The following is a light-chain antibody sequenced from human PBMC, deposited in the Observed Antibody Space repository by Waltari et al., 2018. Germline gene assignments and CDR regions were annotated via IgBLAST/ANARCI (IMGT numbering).Light chain of an antibody. J-gene: IGKJ2*01. CDR2: KAS. Sequence: DIQMTQSPSTLSASVGDRVSITCRASQSIGDWLAWFQQKPGKAPKVLIFKASTLETGVPSRVSGSGSGTEFTLTISSLQPDDFATYYCQQYNTNSPYTFGQGTKLEI. V-gene: IGKV1-5*03. CDR1: QSIGDW. CDR3: QQYNTNSPYT.